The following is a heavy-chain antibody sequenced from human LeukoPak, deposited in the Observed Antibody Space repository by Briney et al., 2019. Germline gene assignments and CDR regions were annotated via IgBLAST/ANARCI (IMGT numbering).Heavy chain of an antibody. Sequence: ASVKVSCKASGYTFTVHYLHWLRQAPGQGLEWMGWIKPDSGATNFAQNFQGRVTMTSGTSINTAYMGLSSLTSDDTAMYYCARDHDYGPDYWGQGTLVTVSA. V-gene: IGHV1-2*02. CDR3: ARDHDYGPDY. CDR2: IKPDSGAT. D-gene: IGHD4/OR15-4a*01. CDR1: GYTFTVHY. J-gene: IGHJ4*02.